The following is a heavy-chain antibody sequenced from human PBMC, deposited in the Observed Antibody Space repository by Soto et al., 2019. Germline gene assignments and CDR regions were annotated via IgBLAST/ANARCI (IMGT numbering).Heavy chain of an antibody. D-gene: IGHD3-22*01. CDR2: TNAGNGIT. CDR1: GYTFTNYA. V-gene: IGHV1-3*01. J-gene: IGHJ4*02. Sequence: ASVKVSCKASGYTFTNYAVHWVRQAPGQRLEWMGWTNAGNGITKYSQKFQDRVTITRDTSASTAYMELRSLRSDDTAVYYCARDPGYYDSSGYYVDYWGQGTLVTVSS. CDR3: ARDPGYYDSSGYYVDY.